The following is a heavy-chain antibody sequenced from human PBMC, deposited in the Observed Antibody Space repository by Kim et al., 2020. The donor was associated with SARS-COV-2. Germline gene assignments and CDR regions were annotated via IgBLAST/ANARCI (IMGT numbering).Heavy chain of an antibody. Sequence: SETLSLTCAVYGGSFSGYYWSWIRQPPGKGLEWIGEINHSGSTNYNPSLKSRVTISVDTSKNQFSLKLSSVTAADTAVYYCARATSKYYYDSSGYYYGIYFDYWGQGTLVTVSS. CDR2: INHSGST. J-gene: IGHJ4*02. V-gene: IGHV4-34*01. CDR3: ARATSKYYYDSSGYYYGIYFDY. D-gene: IGHD3-22*01. CDR1: GGSFSGYY.